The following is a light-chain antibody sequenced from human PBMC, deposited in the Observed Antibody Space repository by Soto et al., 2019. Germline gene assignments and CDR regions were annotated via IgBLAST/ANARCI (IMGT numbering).Light chain of an antibody. J-gene: IGLJ3*02. V-gene: IGLV2-8*01. CDR2: EVT. CDR3: SSFVAGNNYWV. Sequence: QSALTQPPSASGSPGRSVTISCTGTSSDVCGYDYVSWFQQHPGKAPKLIIYEVTKRPSGVPDRFSASKSGNTASLTVSGLQAEDEADYYCSSFVAGNNYWVFGGGTKLTVL. CDR1: SSDVCGYDY.